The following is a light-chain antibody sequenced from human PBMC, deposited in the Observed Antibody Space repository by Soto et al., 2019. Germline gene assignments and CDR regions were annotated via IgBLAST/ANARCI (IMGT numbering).Light chain of an antibody. CDR2: EVS. V-gene: IGLV2-8*01. CDR1: SSDIGTYDY. Sequence: QSALTQPPSASGCLGQSVTISCTGTSSDIGTYDYVSWYQQHPGRAPKLIIFEVSKRPSGVPDRFSGSKSGNTASLIVSGLQPDDEAEYHCTSYTGDDFTFVFGTGTKV. CDR3: TSYTGDDFTFV. J-gene: IGLJ1*01.